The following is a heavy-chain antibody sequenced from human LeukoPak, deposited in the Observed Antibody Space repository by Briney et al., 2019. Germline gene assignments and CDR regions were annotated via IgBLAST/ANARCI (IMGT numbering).Heavy chain of an antibody. V-gene: IGHV1-69*13. D-gene: IGHD3-9*01. CDR1: GGTFSSYA. Sequence: GASVKVSCKASGGTFSSYAISWVRQAPGQGLEWMGGIIPIFGTANYAQKFQGRVTITADESTSTAYMELSSLRSEDTAVYYCAFTRAYYDILTGYYQPNYFDYWGQGTLVTVSS. CDR3: AFTRAYYDILTGYYQPNYFDY. J-gene: IGHJ4*02. CDR2: IIPIFGTA.